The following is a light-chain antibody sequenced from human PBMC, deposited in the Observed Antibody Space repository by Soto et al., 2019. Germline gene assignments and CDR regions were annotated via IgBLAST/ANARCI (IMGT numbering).Light chain of an antibody. Sequence: QSVLTQPPSVSAAPGQKVTISCSGSSSNIGNNYVSWYQQLPGTAPKLLIYENTQRPSGIPDRFSASKSGTSATLGITGLQTGDEADYYCASWDYSLSAVIFGGGTKLTV. J-gene: IGLJ2*01. CDR2: ENT. CDR3: ASWDYSLSAVI. V-gene: IGLV1-51*02. CDR1: SSNIGNNY.